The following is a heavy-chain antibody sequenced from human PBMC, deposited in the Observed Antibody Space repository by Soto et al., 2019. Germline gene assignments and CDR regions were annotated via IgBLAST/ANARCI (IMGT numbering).Heavy chain of an antibody. V-gene: IGHV3-66*01. D-gene: IGHD4-17*01. CDR3: ARNVPVTPLGY. CDR1: GVTVSNNF. Sequence: EVQLAESGGDLVQPGGSLRLSCAASGVTVSNNFMSWVRQAPGKGLEWVSIIYSGGGTQYADSVKGRFTISSDNYKNTVYLQMNSLRVEDTAVYYCARNVPVTPLGYWGQGTLVTVSS. CDR2: IYSGGGT. J-gene: IGHJ4*02.